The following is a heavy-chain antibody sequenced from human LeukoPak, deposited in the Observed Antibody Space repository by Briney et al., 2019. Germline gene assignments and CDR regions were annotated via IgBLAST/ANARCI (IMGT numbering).Heavy chain of an antibody. CDR1: GFTFSSYG. J-gene: IGHJ6*02. CDR2: ISYDGSNK. Sequence: GGSLRLSCAASGFTFSSYGMHWVRQAPGKGLEWVAVISYDGSNKYYADSVKGRFTISRDNSKNTLYLQMNSLRAEDTAVYYCAKNRFVSWSGFWQDYYYGMDVWGQGTTVTVSS. D-gene: IGHD3-3*01. V-gene: IGHV3-30*18. CDR3: AKNRFVSWSGFWQDYYYGMDV.